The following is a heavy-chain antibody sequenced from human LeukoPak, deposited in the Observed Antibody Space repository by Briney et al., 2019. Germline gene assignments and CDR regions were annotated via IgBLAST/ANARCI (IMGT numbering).Heavy chain of an antibody. Sequence: ASVKVSCKASGYTFSDYYMHWVRQAHGQGVEWMGWINPNSGGTNYAQKFQGRVTMTRDTSISTAYMDLNRLRSDDTAVYYCTRGSGSMSWFDPWGQGALVTVSS. J-gene: IGHJ5*02. CDR3: TRGSGSMSWFDP. CDR1: GYTFSDYY. CDR2: INPNSGGT. D-gene: IGHD3-10*01. V-gene: IGHV1-2*02.